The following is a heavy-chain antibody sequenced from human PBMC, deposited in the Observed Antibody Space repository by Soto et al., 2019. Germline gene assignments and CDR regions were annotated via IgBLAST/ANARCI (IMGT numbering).Heavy chain of an antibody. D-gene: IGHD1-26*01. CDR2: IGPESGAT. V-gene: IGHV1-2*02. CDR3: GRGRSGQIVVFY. CDR1: GYTFTGHY. Sequence: ASVKVSCKASGYTFTGHYIHWVRQAPEQGPEWMGEIGPESGATRYAQKFQGRATMTRDMSITTVYMELNNLSPDDTAVYYCGRGRSGQIVVFYWGQGTPVTVSS. J-gene: IGHJ4*02.